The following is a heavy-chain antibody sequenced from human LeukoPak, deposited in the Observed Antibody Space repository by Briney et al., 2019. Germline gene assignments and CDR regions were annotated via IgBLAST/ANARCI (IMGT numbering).Heavy chain of an antibody. D-gene: IGHD3-22*01. CDR3: AREFWDSSGYYPIDY. V-gene: IGHV3-48*03. CDR1: GFTFDDYA. J-gene: IGHJ4*02. CDR2: ISSPGTT. Sequence: GRSLRLSCAASGFTFDDYAMHWVRQAPGKGLEWVSYISSPGTTFYADSVKGRFTVSRDNAKNSLYLQMNSLRAEDTAVYYCAREFWDSSGYYPIDYWGQGILVTVSS.